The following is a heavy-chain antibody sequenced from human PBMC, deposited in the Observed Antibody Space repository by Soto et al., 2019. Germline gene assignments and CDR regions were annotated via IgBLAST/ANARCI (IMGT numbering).Heavy chain of an antibody. D-gene: IGHD6-19*01. CDR2: IKKDGSEK. V-gene: IGHV3-7*02. J-gene: IGHJ4*02. Sequence: EVQVVESGGGLVQPGGSLRLSCAGSGFIFTDYWMTWIRQAPGKGLEWVANIKKDGSEKYYVASVKGRFTISRENAKKSMYLQMNSLRVEDTGVYYCVAGTGWVFDHWGQGTPVTVSS. CDR1: GFIFTDYW. CDR3: VAGTGWVFDH.